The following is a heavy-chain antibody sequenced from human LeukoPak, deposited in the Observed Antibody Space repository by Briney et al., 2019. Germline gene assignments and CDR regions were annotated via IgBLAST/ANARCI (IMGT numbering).Heavy chain of an antibody. V-gene: IGHV1-2*02. Sequence: ASVKVSCKASGYTFTCYFMHWVRQAPGQGLEWMAWINPNSGDTNYAQKFQGRVTLTRDTSITTAYMDLSRLSSDDTAVYYCAQVVDYYGSGTSYSLHTWGQGTLVTVSS. CDR2: INPNSGDT. CDR3: AQVVDYYGSGTSYSLHT. J-gene: IGHJ5*02. D-gene: IGHD3-10*01. CDR1: GYTFTCYF.